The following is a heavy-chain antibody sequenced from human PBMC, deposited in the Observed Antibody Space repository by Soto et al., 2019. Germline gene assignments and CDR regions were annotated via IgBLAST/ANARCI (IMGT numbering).Heavy chain of an antibody. J-gene: IGHJ4*02. CDR2: IYTSGST. CDR1: GGSISSYY. V-gene: IGHV4-4*07. D-gene: IGHD3-22*01. CDR3: ASETDYYDSSGYYYGADLFDY. Sequence: ETLSLTCTVSGGSISSYYWSWIRQPAGKGLEWIGRIYTSGSTNYNPSLKSRVTMSVDTSKNQFSLKLSSVTAADTAVYYCASETDYYDSSGYYYGADLFDYWGQGTLVTVSS.